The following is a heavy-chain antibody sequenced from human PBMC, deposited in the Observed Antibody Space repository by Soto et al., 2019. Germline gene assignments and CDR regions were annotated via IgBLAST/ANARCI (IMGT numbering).Heavy chain of an antibody. V-gene: IGHV3-30*18. Sequence: GGSLRLSCAASGFTFSSYGMHWVRQAPGKGLEWVAVISYDGSNKYYADSVKGRFTISRDNSKNTLYLQMNSLRAEDTAVYYCAKPYGSGSYLDESYYYYGMDVWGQGTTVTVSS. CDR1: GFTFSSYG. J-gene: IGHJ6*02. CDR2: ISYDGSNK. D-gene: IGHD3-10*01. CDR3: AKPYGSGSYLDESYYYYGMDV.